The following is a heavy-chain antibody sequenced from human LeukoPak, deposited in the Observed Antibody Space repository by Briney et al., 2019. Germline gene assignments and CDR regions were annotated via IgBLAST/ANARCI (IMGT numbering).Heavy chain of an antibody. D-gene: IGHD1-1*01. Sequence: PGGSLRLSCAASGFTFSYYTMNWVRQAPGKGLEWVSSISSTTTYIYYADSVMGRFTISRDNAKNSLYLQMSSLRAEDTAVYYCARDDVAWNDVHWFDPWGQGTLVTVSS. V-gene: IGHV3-21*01. CDR1: GFTFSYYT. CDR2: ISSTTTYI. CDR3: ARDDVAWNDVHWFDP. J-gene: IGHJ5*02.